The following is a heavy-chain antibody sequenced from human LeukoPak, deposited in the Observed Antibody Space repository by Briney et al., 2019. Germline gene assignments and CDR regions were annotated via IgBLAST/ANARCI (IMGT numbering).Heavy chain of an antibody. V-gene: IGHV4-59*10. CDR3: ARDRGSSSWYVYYFDY. D-gene: IGHD6-13*01. CDR1: GGSFSGYY. CDR2: IYTSGST. Sequence: SETLSLTCAVYGGSFSGYYWSWIRQPPGKGLEWIGRIYTSGSTNYNPSLKSRVTMSVDTSKNQFSLKVSSVTAADTAVYYCARDRGSSSWYVYYFDYWGQGTLVTVSS. J-gene: IGHJ4*02.